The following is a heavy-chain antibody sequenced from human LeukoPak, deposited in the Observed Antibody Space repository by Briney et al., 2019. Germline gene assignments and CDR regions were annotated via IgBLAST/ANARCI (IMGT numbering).Heavy chain of an antibody. J-gene: IGHJ4*02. CDR1: GFTFSSYS. CDR3: ARDPGTTVTTN. D-gene: IGHD4-17*01. Sequence: SGGSLRLSCAASGFTFSSYSMNWVRQAPGKGLEWVSSISSSSSYIYYAGSVKGRLTISRDNAKNSLYLQMNSLRAEDTAVYYCARDPGTTVTTNWGQGTLVTVSS. CDR2: ISSSSSYI. V-gene: IGHV3-21*01.